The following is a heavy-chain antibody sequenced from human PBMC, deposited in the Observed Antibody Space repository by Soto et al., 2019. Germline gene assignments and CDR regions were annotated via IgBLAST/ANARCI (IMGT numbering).Heavy chain of an antibody. Sequence: PSETLSLTCAVYGGSFSGYYWSWIRQPPGKGLEWIGEINHSGSTNYNPSLKSRVTISVDTSKNQFSLKLSSVTAADTAVYYCATGGYYWIDYWGQGTLVTVSS. D-gene: IGHD3-22*01. V-gene: IGHV4-34*01. CDR2: INHSGST. J-gene: IGHJ4*02. CDR1: GGSFSGYY. CDR3: ATGGYYWIDY.